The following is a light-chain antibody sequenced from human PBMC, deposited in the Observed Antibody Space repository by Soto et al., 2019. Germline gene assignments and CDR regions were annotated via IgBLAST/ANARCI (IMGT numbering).Light chain of an antibody. V-gene: IGLV2-14*01. J-gene: IGLJ1*01. Sequence: QSALTQPVSVSGSPGQSITISCTGTSSDVGGYKYVSWYQQHPGKAPKLMIYEVSNRPSGVSYRFSGSKSGNTASLTISGLQAEDEADYYCASYRSGSSHVFGTGTKVTVL. CDR2: EVS. CDR1: SSDVGGYKY. CDR3: ASYRSGSSHV.